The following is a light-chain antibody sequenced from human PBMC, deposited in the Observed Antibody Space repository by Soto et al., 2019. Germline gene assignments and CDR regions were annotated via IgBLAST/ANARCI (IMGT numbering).Light chain of an antibody. CDR3: QQYNSYAWT. CDR2: DAS. CDR1: QSISSW. Sequence: DIQMTQSPSTLSASVGDRVTITCRASQSISSWLAWYQQKPGKATKLLIYDASSLESGVPSRFSGSGSGTEFTLTISSLQPVDFATYYCQQYNSYAWTFGQGTKVEIK. V-gene: IGKV1-5*01. J-gene: IGKJ1*01.